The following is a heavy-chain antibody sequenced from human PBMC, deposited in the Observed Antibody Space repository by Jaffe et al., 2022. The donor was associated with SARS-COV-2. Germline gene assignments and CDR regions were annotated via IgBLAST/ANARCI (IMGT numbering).Heavy chain of an antibody. V-gene: IGHV5-51*01. CDR2: IYPGDSDT. D-gene: IGHD6-13*01. Sequence: EVQLVQSGAEVKKPGESLKISCKGSGYSFTSYWIGWVRQMPGKGLEWMGIIYPGDSDTRYSPSFQGQVTISADKSISTAYLQWSSLKASDTAMYYCARVLAAAGGLVGYYYYYGMDVWGQGTTVTVSS. CDR1: GYSFTSYW. CDR3: ARVLAAAGGLVGYYYYYGMDV. J-gene: IGHJ6*02.